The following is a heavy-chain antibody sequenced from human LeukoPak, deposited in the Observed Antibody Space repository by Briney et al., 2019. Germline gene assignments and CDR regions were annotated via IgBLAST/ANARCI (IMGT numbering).Heavy chain of an antibody. CDR3: VREGKYGSGNNWFDP. V-gene: IGHV4-34*01. CDR2: TNHSGST. D-gene: IGHD3-10*01. CDR1: GGSFSGYY. J-gene: IGHJ5*02. Sequence: PSVSLSLTCAVYGGSFSGYYWSWIRQPPGKGLEWIGETNHSGSTKYNPSLKSRVTISVDTSKNQFSLTLSSVTAADTAVYYCVREGKYGSGNNWFDPWGQGTLVTVSS.